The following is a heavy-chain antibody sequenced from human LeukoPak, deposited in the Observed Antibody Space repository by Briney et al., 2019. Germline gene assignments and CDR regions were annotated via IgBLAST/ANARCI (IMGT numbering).Heavy chain of an antibody. J-gene: IGHJ3*02. D-gene: IGHD3-3*01. CDR1: GGSISSYY. CDR2: IYHSGST. V-gene: IGHV4-59*12. CDR3: ARDYSRIFGADHDAFDI. Sequence: SETLSLTCTVSGGSISSYYWSWIRQPPGKGLEWIGEIYHSGSTNYNPSLKSRVTISVDKSKNQFSLKLSSVTAADTAVYYCARDYSRIFGADHDAFDIWGQGTMVTVSS.